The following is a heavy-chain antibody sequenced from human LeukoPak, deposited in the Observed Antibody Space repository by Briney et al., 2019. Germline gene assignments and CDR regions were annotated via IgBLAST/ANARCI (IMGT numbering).Heavy chain of an antibody. CDR3: ARDLQTAPRMFYYYYGMDV. CDR1: GFTFSSHA. D-gene: IGHD2-21*02. CDR2: ISYDGSNK. V-gene: IGHV3-30-3*01. J-gene: IGHJ6*02. Sequence: GGSLRLSCAASGFTFSSHAMHWVRQAPGKGLEWVAVISYDGSNKYYADPVKGRFTISRDNSKNTLYLQMNSLRAEDTAVYYCARDLQTAPRMFYYYYGMDVWGQGTTVTVSS.